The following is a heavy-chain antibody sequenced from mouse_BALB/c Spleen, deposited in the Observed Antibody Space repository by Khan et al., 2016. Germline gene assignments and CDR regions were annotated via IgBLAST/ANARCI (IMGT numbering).Heavy chain of an antibody. CDR3: ARLYADYYRAMDY. V-gene: IGHV1-18*01. CDR1: GYTFTDYN. D-gene: IGHD1-1*01. CDR2: INPNNGGT. Sequence: VRLQQSGPELVKPGASVKIPCKASGYTFTDYNMDWVKQSHGKSLEWIGDINPNNGGTVYNQRFKGKVTLTVEKSSSTAYMELRSLTSEDTAVYYCARLYADYYRAMDYWRQGTSVTVAS. J-gene: IGHJ4*01.